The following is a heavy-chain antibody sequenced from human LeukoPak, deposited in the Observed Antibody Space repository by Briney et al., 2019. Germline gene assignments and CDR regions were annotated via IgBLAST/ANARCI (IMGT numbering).Heavy chain of an antibody. J-gene: IGHJ4*02. CDR3: ARGPVWSGYYSPYFDH. D-gene: IGHD3-3*01. CDR1: GGSISSGGYS. CDR2: IYHSGST. Sequence: SETLSLTCAVSGGSISSGGYSWSWIRQPPGKGLEWIGYIYHSGSTYYNPSLKSRVTISVDRSKNQFSLKLSSVTAADTAVYYCARGPVWSGYYSPYFDHWGQGTLVTVSS. V-gene: IGHV4-30-2*01.